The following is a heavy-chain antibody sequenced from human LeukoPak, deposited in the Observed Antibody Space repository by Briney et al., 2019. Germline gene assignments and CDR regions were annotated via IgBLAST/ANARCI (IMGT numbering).Heavy chain of an antibody. CDR2: MNPNSGNT. CDR3: ARVSHGNSYVLPFDY. J-gene: IGHJ4*02. CDR1: GYTFTSYD. Sequence: ASVKVSCKASGYTFTSYDINWVRQATGQGLEWMGSMNPNSGNTGYAQKFQGGVTMTRNTSISTAYMELSSLRSEDTAVYYCARVSHGNSYVLPFDYWGQGTLVTVSS. V-gene: IGHV1-8*01. D-gene: IGHD5-18*01.